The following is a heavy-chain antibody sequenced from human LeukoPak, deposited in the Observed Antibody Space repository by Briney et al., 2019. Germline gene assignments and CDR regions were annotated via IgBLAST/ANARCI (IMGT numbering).Heavy chain of an antibody. CDR1: GGSISSYY. J-gene: IGHJ4*02. D-gene: IGHD6-19*01. CDR2: IYYSGST. Sequence: SDTLSLTCTVSGGSISSYYWRWIRQPPGKGLEWIGYIYYSGSTNYNPSLKSRVTISVDTSKNQFSLKLSSVTAADTAVYYCARATYSSGWGTSDYWGQGTLVTVSS. V-gene: IGHV4-59*07. CDR3: ARATYSSGWGTSDY.